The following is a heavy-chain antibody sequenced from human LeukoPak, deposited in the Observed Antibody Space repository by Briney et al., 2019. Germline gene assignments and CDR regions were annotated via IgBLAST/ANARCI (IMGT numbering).Heavy chain of an antibody. V-gene: IGHV3-23*01. CDR3: ANWIGSSSRDY. CDR2: INSNGDEI. CDR1: GFTFSTNA. Sequence: GGSLRLSCAASGFTFSTNAMTWVRQAPGKGLEWVSGINSNGDEIYYADSVRGRFTISRDNSNNALYLQMDSLRAEDTAVYYCANWIGSSSRDYWGQGTLVTVSS. D-gene: IGHD6-6*01. J-gene: IGHJ4*02.